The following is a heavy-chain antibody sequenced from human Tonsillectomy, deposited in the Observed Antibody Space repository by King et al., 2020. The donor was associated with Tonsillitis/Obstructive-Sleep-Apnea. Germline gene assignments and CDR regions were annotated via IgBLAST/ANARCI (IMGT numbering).Heavy chain of an antibody. J-gene: IGHJ6*03. V-gene: IGHV1-69*04. Sequence: VQLVQSGAEVKKPGSSVKVSCKASGGTFSSYAINWVRQAPGQGLEWMGRIIPIHAIANYAQKFQGRVTITADKSTSTAYMDLSSLRSEDTAMYYCARAGDVIVPAAKRSHYYYMDVWGKGTTVTVSS. CDR2: IIPIHAIA. CDR1: GGTFSSYA. D-gene: IGHD2-2*01. CDR3: ARAGDVIVPAAKRSHYYYMDV.